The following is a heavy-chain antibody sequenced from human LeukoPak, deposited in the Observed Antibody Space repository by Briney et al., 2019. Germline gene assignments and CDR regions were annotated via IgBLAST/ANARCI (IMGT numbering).Heavy chain of an antibody. Sequence: GGSLRLSCATSGFTFRNYAMSWVRQAPGKGLEWVSAISGSGGSIYYADSVKGWFTISRDNSKNTLYLQMNSLRAEDTAVYYCAKDQYGDYLYYFDYWGQGTLVTVSS. V-gene: IGHV3-23*01. CDR1: GFTFRNYA. J-gene: IGHJ4*02. D-gene: IGHD4-17*01. CDR3: AKDQYGDYLYYFDY. CDR2: ISGSGGSI.